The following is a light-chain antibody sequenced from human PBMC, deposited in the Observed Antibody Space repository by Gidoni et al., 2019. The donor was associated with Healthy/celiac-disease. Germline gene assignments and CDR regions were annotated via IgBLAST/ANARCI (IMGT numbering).Light chain of an antibody. J-gene: IGKJ2*01. CDR2: AAS. CDR1: QSISSY. Sequence: DIQMTQSPSSLSASVGYRVTITCRASQSISSYFNWYQQKPGNAPKLLIYAASSLKSGVPSRFSGSGSGTDFTLTISSLQPEDFATYYCQQSYSTPRTFGQXTKLEIK. CDR3: QQSYSTPRT. V-gene: IGKV1-39*01.